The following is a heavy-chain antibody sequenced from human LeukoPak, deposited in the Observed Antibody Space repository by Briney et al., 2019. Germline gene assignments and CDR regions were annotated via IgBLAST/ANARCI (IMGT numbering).Heavy chain of an antibody. Sequence: GSLRLSCAASGFNFNNAWMSWVRQAPGKGLEWVGRIRSKIDGGATDYAAPVKGRFTISRDDSKNTLYLQINSLKIEDTAMYYCYTSITDYWGQGTLVTVSS. CDR3: YTSITDY. CDR1: GFNFNNAW. V-gene: IGHV3-15*07. CDR2: IRSKIDGGAT. J-gene: IGHJ4*02. D-gene: IGHD2-21*01.